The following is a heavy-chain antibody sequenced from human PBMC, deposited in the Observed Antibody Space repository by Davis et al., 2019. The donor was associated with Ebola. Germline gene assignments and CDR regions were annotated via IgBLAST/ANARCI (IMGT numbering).Heavy chain of an antibody. CDR1: GFTVSNNY. CDR2: IYSGGST. V-gene: IGHV3-53*01. Sequence: GESLKISCAASGFTVSNNYMSWVRQAPGKGLEWVSVIYSGGSTYYADSVKGRFTISRHNSKNTLYLQMNSLRAEDTAVYYCARGNRYSSGWYDYWGQGTLVTVSS. J-gene: IGHJ4*02. D-gene: IGHD6-19*01. CDR3: ARGNRYSSGWYDY.